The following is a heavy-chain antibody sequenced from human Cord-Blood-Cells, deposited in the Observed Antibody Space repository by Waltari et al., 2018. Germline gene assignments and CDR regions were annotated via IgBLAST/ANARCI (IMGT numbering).Heavy chain of an antibody. CDR3: ARAELGIAVFDY. CDR1: GGSISSYY. J-gene: IGHJ4*02. Sequence: QVQLQESGPGLVKPSETLSLTCTVPGGSISSYYWSWIRQPPGKGLEWIGYIYYSGSTNYNPSLKSRVTISVDTSKNQFSLKLSSVTAADTAVYYCARAELGIAVFDYWGQGTLVTVSS. V-gene: IGHV4-59*01. D-gene: IGHD6-19*01. CDR2: IYYSGST.